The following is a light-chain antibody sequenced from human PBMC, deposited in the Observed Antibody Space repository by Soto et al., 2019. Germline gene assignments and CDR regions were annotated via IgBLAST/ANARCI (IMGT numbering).Light chain of an antibody. V-gene: IGKV1-8*01. CDR2: AAS. J-gene: IGKJ4*01. Sequence: AIRMTQSPSSLSASTGDRVTITCRASQGISSYLAWYQQKPGKAPKLLIYAASTLQSGVPSRFSGSGSGTDFTLTINCLQSEDFATYYCQQDYNYPFTFGGGTKVDIK. CDR1: QGISSY. CDR3: QQDYNYPFT.